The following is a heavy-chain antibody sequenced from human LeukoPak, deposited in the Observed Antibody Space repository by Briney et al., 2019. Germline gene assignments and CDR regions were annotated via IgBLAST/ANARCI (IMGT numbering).Heavy chain of an antibody. CDR2: IREDVKKE. Sequence: GGSLRLSCEASGFTFTKFWMSWVRQAPGKGLEWVANIREDVKKENYVDSVRGRFTISRDNAKNSIYLQMNSLRVEDTAVYYCAKDIVGGGDDYWGQGTLVIVSS. D-gene: IGHD2-21*02. V-gene: IGHV3-7*01. J-gene: IGHJ4*02. CDR3: AKDIVGGGDDY. CDR1: GFTFTKFW.